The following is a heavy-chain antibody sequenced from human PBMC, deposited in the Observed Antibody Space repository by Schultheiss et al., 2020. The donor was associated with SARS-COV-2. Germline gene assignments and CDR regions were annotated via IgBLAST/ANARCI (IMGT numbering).Heavy chain of an antibody. D-gene: IGHD2-15*01. CDR1: GYTFSSYG. CDR3: ARDSNLLPGYCSGGSCYSSGFWFDP. CDR2: IAGYNGDT. V-gene: IGHV1-18*01. Sequence: ASVKVSCKVSGYTFSSYGISWVRQAPGQGLEWMGWIAGYNGDTKYAQKFQDRATMTTDTSTSTAYMELRSLRSDDTAVYYCARDSNLLPGYCSGGSCYSSGFWFDPWGQGTLVTVSS. J-gene: IGHJ5*02.